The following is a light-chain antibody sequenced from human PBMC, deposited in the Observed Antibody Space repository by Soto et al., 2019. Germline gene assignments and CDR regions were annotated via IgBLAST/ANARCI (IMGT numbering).Light chain of an antibody. Sequence: DIVMTQSPDSLAVSLGERATINCKSSQSVLYSSNNKSYLAWYQQKPGQPPKLLIYWASTRESGVPDRFSGSGSGTDFTLTISSLQAEDVAVYYCQQYYSTPRWTFGQGTKV. CDR1: QSVLYSSNNKSY. J-gene: IGKJ1*01. CDR3: QQYYSTPRWT. CDR2: WAS. V-gene: IGKV4-1*01.